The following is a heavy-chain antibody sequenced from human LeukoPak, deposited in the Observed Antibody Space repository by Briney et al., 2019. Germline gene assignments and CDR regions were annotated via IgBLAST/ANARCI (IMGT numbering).Heavy chain of an antibody. CDR1: GFTFSSYG. Sequence: GGSLRLSCAASGFTFSSYGMHWVRQAPGKGLEWVAVISDDGSNKYYVDSVKGRFTISRDNFKNTLYLQMNSLRAEDTAVYYCANSPTYCSSTSCYINYWGQGTLVTVSS. CDR2: ISDDGSNK. CDR3: ANSPTYCSSTSCYINY. D-gene: IGHD2-2*02. V-gene: IGHV3-30*18. J-gene: IGHJ4*02.